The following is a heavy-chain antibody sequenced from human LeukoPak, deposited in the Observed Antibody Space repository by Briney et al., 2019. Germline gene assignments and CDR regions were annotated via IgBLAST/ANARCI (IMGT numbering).Heavy chain of an antibody. CDR3: ARHSLRWYRRWFDP. CDR2: IYHSGST. Sequence: PSETLSLTCAVSGGSISSGGYSWSWIRQPPGKGLEWIGYIYHSGSTNYNPSLKSRVTISVDTSKNQFSLKLSSVTAADTAVYYCARHSLRWYRRWFDPWGQGTLVTVSS. V-gene: IGHV4-30-2*01. D-gene: IGHD4-23*01. J-gene: IGHJ5*02. CDR1: GGSISSGGYS.